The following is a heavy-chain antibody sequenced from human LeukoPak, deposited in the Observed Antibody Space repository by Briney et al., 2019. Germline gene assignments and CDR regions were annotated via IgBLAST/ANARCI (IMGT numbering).Heavy chain of an antibody. J-gene: IGHJ5*02. CDR2: ISYDGSNK. Sequence: GKSLRLSCAASGFTFSTYGMHWVRQAPGKGLEWVAVISYDGSNKSYADSMKGRFTISRDNSRNTLDLQMNSLRPEDTAVYYCAKSGYQLLAGNWFDPWGQGTLVTVSS. CDR3: AKSGYQLLAGNWFDP. CDR1: GFTFSTYG. D-gene: IGHD2-2*01. V-gene: IGHV3-30*18.